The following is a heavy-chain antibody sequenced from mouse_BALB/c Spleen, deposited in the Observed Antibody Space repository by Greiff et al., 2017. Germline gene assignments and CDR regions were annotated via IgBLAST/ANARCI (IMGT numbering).Heavy chain of an antibody. V-gene: IGHV1-4*01. CDR2: INPSSGYT. Sequence: VKLVESGAELARPGASVKMSCKASGYTFTSYTMHWVKQRPGQGLEWIGYINPSSGYTNYNQKFKDKATLTADKSSSTAYMQLSSLTSEDSAVYYCARREYGNYAWFAYWGQGTLVTVSA. J-gene: IGHJ3*01. D-gene: IGHD2-10*02. CDR1: GYTFTSYT. CDR3: ARREYGNYAWFAY.